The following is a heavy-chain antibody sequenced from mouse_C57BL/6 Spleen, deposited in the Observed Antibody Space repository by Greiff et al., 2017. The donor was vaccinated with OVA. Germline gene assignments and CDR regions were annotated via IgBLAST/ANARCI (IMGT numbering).Heavy chain of an antibody. D-gene: IGHD2-3*01. J-gene: IGHJ2*01. CDR2: ISSGGDYI. CDR1: GFTFRSYA. V-gene: IGHV5-9-1*02. CDR3: TRAYDGCLIDY. Sequence: EVNVVESGEGLVKPGGSLKLSCAASGFTFRSYAMSWVRQTPEKRLEWVAYISSGGDYIYYADTVKGRFTISRDNARNTLYLQMSSLKSEDTAMYYCTRAYDGCLIDYWGQGTTLTVSS.